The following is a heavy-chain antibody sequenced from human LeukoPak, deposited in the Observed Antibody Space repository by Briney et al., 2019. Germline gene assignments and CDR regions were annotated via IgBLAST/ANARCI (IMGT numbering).Heavy chain of an antibody. CDR2: IYYSGST. CDR1: GGSISSGDYY. J-gene: IGHJ6*03. CDR3: ARDLGGYDDYMDV. Sequence: PSETLSLTCTVSGGSISSGDYYWSWIRQPPGKGLEWIGYIYYSGSTYYNPSLKSRVTISVDTSKNQFSLKLSSVTAADTAVYYCARDLGGYDDYMDVWGKGTTVTVSS. V-gene: IGHV4-30-4*08. D-gene: IGHD5-12*01.